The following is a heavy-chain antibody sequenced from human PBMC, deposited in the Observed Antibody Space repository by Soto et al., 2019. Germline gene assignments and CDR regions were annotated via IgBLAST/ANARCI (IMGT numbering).Heavy chain of an antibody. CDR3: AREYCANGVCYLPDY. CDR1: GYTFTTYG. CDR2: ISTYNGNT. D-gene: IGHD2-8*01. V-gene: IGHV1-18*01. J-gene: IGHJ4*02. Sequence: QVQLVQSGAEVKKPGASVKVSCKASGYTFTTYGISWVRQAPGQGLEWMGWISTYNGNTDYTQKLQGRVTMTTDTATNTAYMELTSLKSDDTAVYYCAREYCANGVCYLPDYWGQGTLVTVSS.